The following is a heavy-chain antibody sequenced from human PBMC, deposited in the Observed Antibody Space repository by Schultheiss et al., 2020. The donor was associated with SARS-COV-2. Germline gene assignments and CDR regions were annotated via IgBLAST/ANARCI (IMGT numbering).Heavy chain of an antibody. J-gene: IGHJ6*02. CDR2: ISTNGGTT. CDR1: GFTFSDYP. CDR3: ARDLGHYYYYGMDV. V-gene: IGHV3-64*04. Sequence: GGSLRLSCSASGFTFSDYPMHWVRQAPGKGLEYVSGISTNGGTTYYADSVKGRFTISRDNSKNTLYLQMNSLRAEDTAVYYCARDLGHYYYYGMDVWGQGTTVTVSS.